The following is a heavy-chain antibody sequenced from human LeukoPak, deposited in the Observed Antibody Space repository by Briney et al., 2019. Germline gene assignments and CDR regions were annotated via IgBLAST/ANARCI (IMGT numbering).Heavy chain of an antibody. V-gene: IGHV3-23*01. J-gene: IGHJ4*02. CDR3: AKAGYSSSWPLDY. D-gene: IGHD6-13*01. CDR2: LSGSGSTT. Sequence: SGGSLRLSCAASGFTFTSDGMSWVRQAPGKGLEWVSALSGSGSTTYYADSVKGRFTISRDNSKSTLFLEMNSLRVEDTAVYYCAKAGYSSSWPLDYWGQGTQVTVSS. CDR1: GFTFTSDG.